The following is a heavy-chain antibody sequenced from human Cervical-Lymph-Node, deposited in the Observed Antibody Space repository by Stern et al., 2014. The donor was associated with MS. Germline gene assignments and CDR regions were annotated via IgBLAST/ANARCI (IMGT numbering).Heavy chain of an antibody. CDR1: GGTFSSYT. Sequence: VQLVESGAEVKKPGSSVKVSCNASGGTFSSYTIGCVRQAPGQGLEWMGGIIPMFGIANYAEKFQGRVTITADESTSTAYMDLSTLRSEDTAVYYCARATSDYIWGSYRYLDYWGQGTQVTVSS. J-gene: IGHJ4*02. CDR3: ARATSDYIWGSYRYLDY. D-gene: IGHD3-16*02. CDR2: IIPMFGIA. V-gene: IGHV1-69*01.